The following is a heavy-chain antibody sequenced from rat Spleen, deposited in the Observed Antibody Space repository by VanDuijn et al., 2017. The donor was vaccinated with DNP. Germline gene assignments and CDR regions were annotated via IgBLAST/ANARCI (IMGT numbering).Heavy chain of an antibody. CDR2: INTDGGST. V-gene: IGHV5S23*01. J-gene: IGHJ2*01. D-gene: IGHD1-2*01. CDR1: GFTFSDQY. Sequence: EVQLVESGGGLVQPGRSLKLSCAASGFTFSDQYMAWVRQAPTEGLEWVAYINTDGGSTYYPDSVKGRFTISRDDAKNTLYLQMNSLRSEDTATYYCAARYSSSWFAYWGQGVMVTVSS. CDR3: AARYSSSWFAY.